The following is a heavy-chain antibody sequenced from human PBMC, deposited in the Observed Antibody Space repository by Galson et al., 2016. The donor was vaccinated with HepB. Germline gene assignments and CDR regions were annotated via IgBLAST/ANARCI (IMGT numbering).Heavy chain of an antibody. CDR3: ARSKDSRWYSRFDY. D-gene: IGHD6-13*01. Sequence: SLRLSCAASGFIFNSYSMNWVRQAPGKGLEWVSSISIRGDYMYYADSVKGRFTISRDNARNSMYLQMNSLRVEDTAVYYCARSKDSRWYSRFDYWGQGTLATVSS. CDR2: ISIRGDYM. CDR1: GFIFNSYS. V-gene: IGHV3-21*01. J-gene: IGHJ4*02.